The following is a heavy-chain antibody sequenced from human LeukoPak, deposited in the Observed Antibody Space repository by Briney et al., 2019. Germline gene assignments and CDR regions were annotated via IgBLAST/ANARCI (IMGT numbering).Heavy chain of an antibody. CDR2: INPNSGGT. V-gene: IGHV1-2*02. Sequence: ASVKVSCKASGYTFTGYYMHWVRQAPGQGLEWMGWINPNSGGTNYAQKFQSRVTMTRDTSISTAYMELSRLRSDDTAVYYCARVTPRMIVVVVAANYYFDYWGQGTLVTVSS. J-gene: IGHJ4*02. D-gene: IGHD2-15*01. CDR3: ARVTPRMIVVVVAANYYFDY. CDR1: GYTFTGYY.